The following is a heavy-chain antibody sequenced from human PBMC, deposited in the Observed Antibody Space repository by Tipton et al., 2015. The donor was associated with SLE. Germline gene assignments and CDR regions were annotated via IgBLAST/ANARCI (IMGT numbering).Heavy chain of an antibody. J-gene: IGHJ6*02. D-gene: IGHD5-12*01. CDR1: GGSISSSSYY. V-gene: IGHV4-39*07. CDR2: IYYSGST. Sequence: TLSLTCTVSGGSISSSSYYWGWIRQPPGKGLEWIGSIYYSGSTNYNPSLKSRVTISVDTSKNQFSLKLSSVTAADTAVYYCARDSRATGMDVWGQGTTVTVSS. CDR3: ARDSRATGMDV.